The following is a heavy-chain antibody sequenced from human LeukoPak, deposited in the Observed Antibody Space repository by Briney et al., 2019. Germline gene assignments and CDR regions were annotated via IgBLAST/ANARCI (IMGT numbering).Heavy chain of an antibody. Sequence: PGGSLRLSCAASEFTFSSYSMKWVRQDPGKGLEWVSSIISSSSYIYYADSVKGRFTISRDNAKNSLYLQMNSLRAEDTAVYYCARARFYYYDSSGYYYYYGMDVWGQGTTVTVSS. J-gene: IGHJ6*01. CDR2: IISSSSYI. V-gene: IGHV3-21*01. CDR3: ARARFYYYDSSGYYYYYGMDV. CDR1: EFTFSSYS. D-gene: IGHD3-22*01.